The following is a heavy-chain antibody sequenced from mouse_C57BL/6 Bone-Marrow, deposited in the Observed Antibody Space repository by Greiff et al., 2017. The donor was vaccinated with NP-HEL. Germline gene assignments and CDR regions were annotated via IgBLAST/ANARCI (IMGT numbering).Heavy chain of an antibody. CDR1: GYSITSGYY. J-gene: IGHJ2*01. Sequence: EVKLMESGPGLVKPSQSLSLTCSVTGYSITSGYYWNWIRQFPGNKLEWMGYISYDGSNNYNPSLKNRISITRYTSKNQFFLKLNSVTTEDTATYYCARSHLLHYWGQGTTLTVSS. D-gene: IGHD2-1*01. CDR3: ARSHLLHY. CDR2: ISYDGSN. V-gene: IGHV3-6*01.